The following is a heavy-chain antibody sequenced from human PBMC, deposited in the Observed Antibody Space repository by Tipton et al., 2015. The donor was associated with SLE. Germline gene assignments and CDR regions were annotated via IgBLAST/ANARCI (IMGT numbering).Heavy chain of an antibody. Sequence: QLVQSGAEVKKPGASVKVSCKASGYTFTSYGISWVRQAPGQGLEWMGWINPNSGGTNYAQKFQGRVTMTRDTSISTAYMELSRLRSDDRAVYYCARDRLGRAPDAFDIWGQGTMVTGSS. CDR3: ARDRLGRAPDAFDI. CDR2: INPNSGGT. D-gene: IGHD3-10*01. V-gene: IGHV1-2*02. J-gene: IGHJ3*02. CDR1: GYTFTSYG.